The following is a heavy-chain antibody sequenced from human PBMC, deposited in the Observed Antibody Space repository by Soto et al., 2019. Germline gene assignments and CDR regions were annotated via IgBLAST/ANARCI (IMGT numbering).Heavy chain of an antibody. CDR2: INPSGGST. V-gene: IGHV1-46*01. D-gene: IGHD2-21*01. Sequence: QVQLVQSGAEVKKPGASVKVSCKASGYTFTSYYMHWVRQAPGQGLEWMGIINPSGGSTSYAQKFQGIVTMTRDTSTSTSYMERSSLRSEDTAVYSCERDQRDIVVTIATGYFDYWGQGTLVTVSS. CDR1: GYTFTSYY. CDR3: ERDQRDIVVTIATGYFDY. J-gene: IGHJ4*02.